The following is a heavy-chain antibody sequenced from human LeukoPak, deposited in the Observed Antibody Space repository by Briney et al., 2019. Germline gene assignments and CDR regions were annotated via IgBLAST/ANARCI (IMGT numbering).Heavy chain of an antibody. Sequence: GASVTVSCKASGYTFTSYGISWVRQAPGQGLEWMGGIIPIFGTANYAQKFQGRVTITADKSTSTAYMELSSLRSEDTAVYYCARGLLWFGELPPRLGYYYYYMDVWGKGTTVTVSS. CDR3: ARGLLWFGELPPRLGYYYYYMDV. CDR2: IIPIFGTA. D-gene: IGHD3-10*01. J-gene: IGHJ6*03. V-gene: IGHV1-69*06. CDR1: GYTFTSYG.